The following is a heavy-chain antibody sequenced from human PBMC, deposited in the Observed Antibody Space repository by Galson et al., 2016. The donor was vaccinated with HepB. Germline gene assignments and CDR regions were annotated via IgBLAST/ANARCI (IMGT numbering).Heavy chain of an antibody. CDR1: GFIFSNYH. D-gene: IGHD3-10*01. Sequence: SLRLSCAASGFIFSNYHMNWVRQPPGKGLEWVACVSARGDYIYYSESMKGRFTISRDNAKNSVYLQMNRLGVEDTAMYYCASEFDLGSGSYPSWGQGTLVSVSS. J-gene: IGHJ4*02. CDR3: ASEFDLGSGSYPS. CDR2: VSARGDYI. V-gene: IGHV3-21*01.